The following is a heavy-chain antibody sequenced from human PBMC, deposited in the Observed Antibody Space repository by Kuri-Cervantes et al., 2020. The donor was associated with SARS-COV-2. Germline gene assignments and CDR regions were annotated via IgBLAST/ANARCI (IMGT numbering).Heavy chain of an antibody. Sequence: GSLRLSCTVSGGSISSYYWSWIRQPAGKGLEWIGRIYTSGSTNYNPSLKSRATMSVDTSNNQFSLKLSSVTAADTAVYYCARERYSSGSAFDIWGQGTMVTVSS. CDR3: ARERYSSGSAFDI. CDR1: GGSISSYY. CDR2: IYTSGST. J-gene: IGHJ3*02. D-gene: IGHD6-19*01. V-gene: IGHV4-4*07.